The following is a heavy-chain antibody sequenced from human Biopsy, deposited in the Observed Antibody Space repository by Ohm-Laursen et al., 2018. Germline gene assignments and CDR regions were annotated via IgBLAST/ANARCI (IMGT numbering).Heavy chain of an antibody. V-gene: IGHV1-69*06. CDR3: ATRVTPVTTLYYYAMDV. Sequence: SSVKVSCKSSGVTFNSYAISWVRQAPGQGLEWMGGVMPIFGTANYAQKFQGRVTITADKSTSTAHLDLSSLRSEDTAVYYCATRVTPVTTLYYYAMDVWGQGTTVTVSS. D-gene: IGHD4-17*01. CDR2: VMPIFGTA. J-gene: IGHJ6*02. CDR1: GVTFNSYA.